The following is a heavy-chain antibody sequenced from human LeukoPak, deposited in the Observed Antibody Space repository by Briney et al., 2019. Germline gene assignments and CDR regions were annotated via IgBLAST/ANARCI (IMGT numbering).Heavy chain of an antibody. D-gene: IGHD3-22*01. V-gene: IGHV3-23*01. Sequence: GGSLRLSCAASGFTFSGFAMNWVRQAPGKGLEWVTAISHSGGSTYYADSVKGRFTISRDNSKNTLYLQMNSLRAEDTAVYYCAKDLTRYYDSGGYYDYWGQATLVTVSS. CDR1: GFTFSGFA. CDR3: AKDLTRYYDSGGYYDY. CDR2: ISHSGGST. J-gene: IGHJ4*02.